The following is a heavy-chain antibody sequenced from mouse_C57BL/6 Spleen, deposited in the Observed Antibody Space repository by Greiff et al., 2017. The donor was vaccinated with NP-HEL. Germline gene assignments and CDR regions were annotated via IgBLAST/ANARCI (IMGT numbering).Heavy chain of an antibody. CDR3: ARGQDNSGYWYFDV. D-gene: IGHD3-2*02. V-gene: IGHV7-1*01. CDR1: GFTFSDFY. CDR2: SRNKANDYTT. J-gene: IGHJ1*03. Sequence: EVKLMESGGGLVQSGRSLRLSCATSGFTFSDFYMEWVRQAPGKGLEWIAASRNKANDYTTEYSASVKGRFIVSRDTSQSILYLQMNALRAEDTAIYYCARGQDNSGYWYFDVWGTGTTVTVSS.